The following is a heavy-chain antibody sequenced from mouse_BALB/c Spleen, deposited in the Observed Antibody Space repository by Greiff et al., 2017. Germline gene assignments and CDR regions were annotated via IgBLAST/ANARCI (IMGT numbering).Heavy chain of an antibody. Sequence: VQLQQSAAELARPGASVKMSCKASGYTFTSYTMHWVKQRPGQGLEWIGYINPSSGYTEYNQKFKDKTTLTADKSSSTAYMQLSSLTSEDSAVYYGARTGGIYYGNYFDYWGQGTTLTVSS. D-gene: IGHD2-1*01. J-gene: IGHJ2*01. V-gene: IGHV1-4*02. CDR2: INPSSGYT. CDR3: ARTGGIYYGNYFDY. CDR1: GYTFTSYT.